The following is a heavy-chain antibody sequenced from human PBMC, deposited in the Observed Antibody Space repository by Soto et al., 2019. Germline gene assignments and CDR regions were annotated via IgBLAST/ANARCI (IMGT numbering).Heavy chain of an antibody. CDR3: ARLPRSGWDHYYYGMDV. V-gene: IGHV3-30*03. J-gene: IGHJ6*02. Sequence: QVQLVESGGGVVQAGGSLGLSCTASGFTFSTYGMHWVRQAPGKGPEWVAVMSHDGSHKAFLDSVKGRFIISRDNSTTTLSLQMTSLRPDDTAVYYCARLPRSGWDHYYYGMDVWGQGTTVIVSS. CDR1: GFTFSTYG. CDR2: MSHDGSHK. D-gene: IGHD6-19*01.